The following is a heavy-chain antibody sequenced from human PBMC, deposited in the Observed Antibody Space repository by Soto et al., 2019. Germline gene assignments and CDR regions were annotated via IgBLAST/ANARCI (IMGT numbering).Heavy chain of an antibody. D-gene: IGHD3-22*01. J-gene: IGHJ3*02. V-gene: IGHV1-24*01. Sequence: GASVKVSCKVSGYTLTELSMHWVRQAPGKGLEWMGGFDPEDGETIYAQKFQGRVTMTEDTSTDTAYMELSSLRSEDTAVYYCAPLDSSGYYEDAFDIWGQGTMVTVSS. CDR2: FDPEDGET. CDR1: GYTLTELS. CDR3: APLDSSGYYEDAFDI.